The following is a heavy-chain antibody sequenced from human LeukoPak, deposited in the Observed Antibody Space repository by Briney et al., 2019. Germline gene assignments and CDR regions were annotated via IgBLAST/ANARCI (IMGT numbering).Heavy chain of an antibody. D-gene: IGHD6-19*01. J-gene: IGHJ5*02. CDR1: GFTVSSNY. V-gene: IGHV3-66*01. CDR3: ARDVGRSGWTKNNWFDP. Sequence: PGGSLRLSCAASGFTVSSNYMSWVRQAPGKGLEWVSVIYSGGSTYYADSVKGRFTISRDNSKNTLYLQMNSLRAEDTAVYYCARDVGRSGWTKNNWFDPWGQGTLVTVSS. CDR2: IYSGGST.